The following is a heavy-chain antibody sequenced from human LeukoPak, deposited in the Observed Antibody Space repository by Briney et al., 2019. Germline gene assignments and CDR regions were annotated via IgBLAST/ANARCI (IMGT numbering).Heavy chain of an antibody. D-gene: IGHD2-15*01. CDR1: GGSFSGYY. J-gene: IGHJ4*02. Sequence: SETLSLTCAVYGGSFSGYYWSWIRQPPGKGLEWIGEINHSGSTNYNPSLKSRVTISVDTSKNQFSLKLSSVTAADTDVYYCARGQSGYCSGGSCYRFDYWGQGTLVTVSS. V-gene: IGHV4-34*01. CDR3: ARGQSGYCSGGSCYRFDY. CDR2: INHSGST.